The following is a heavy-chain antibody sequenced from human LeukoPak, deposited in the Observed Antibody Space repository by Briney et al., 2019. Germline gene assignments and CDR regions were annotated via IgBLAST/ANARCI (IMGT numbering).Heavy chain of an antibody. V-gene: IGHV1-46*01. Sequence: ASVKVSCKASGYTSTSYYMHWVRQAPGQGLEWMGIINPSGGSTSYAQKFQGRVTMTRDTSTSTVYMELSSLRSEDTAVYYCARGRSNYYYDSSGPRFPFDIWGQGTMVTVSS. D-gene: IGHD3-22*01. CDR2: INPSGGST. CDR1: GYTSTSYY. CDR3: ARGRSNYYYDSSGPRFPFDI. J-gene: IGHJ3*02.